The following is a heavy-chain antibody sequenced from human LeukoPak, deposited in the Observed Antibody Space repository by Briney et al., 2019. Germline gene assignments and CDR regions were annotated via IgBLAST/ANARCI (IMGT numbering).Heavy chain of an antibody. J-gene: IGHJ4*02. Sequence: SETLSLTCTVSGYFISSGYYWGWIRQSPGKGLEWIGTMFHSGNTYYDPSLNSRVTLSVDTSKNQFSLELNSVTAADTAVYYCAKVGYCDAGPCYFDSWGQGTLVTVSS. CDR1: GYFISSGYY. CDR2: MFHSGNT. V-gene: IGHV4-38-2*02. CDR3: AKVGYCDAGPCYFDS. D-gene: IGHD2-15*01.